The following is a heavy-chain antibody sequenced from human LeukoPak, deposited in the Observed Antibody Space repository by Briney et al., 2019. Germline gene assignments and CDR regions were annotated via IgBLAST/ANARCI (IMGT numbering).Heavy chain of an antibody. CDR1: GFTFSSYA. D-gene: IGHD3-22*01. Sequence: GGSLRLSGAASGFTFSSYAMSWVRQAPGKGLEWVSAISGSGGSTYYAASVKGRFTISRDNSKNTLYLQMNSLRAEDTAVYYCAKSRMIVVTSRAEYFQHWGQGTLVTVSS. J-gene: IGHJ1*01. CDR2: ISGSGGST. V-gene: IGHV3-23*01. CDR3: AKSRMIVVTSRAEYFQH.